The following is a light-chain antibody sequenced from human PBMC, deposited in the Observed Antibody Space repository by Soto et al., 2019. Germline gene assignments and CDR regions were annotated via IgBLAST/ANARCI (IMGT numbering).Light chain of an antibody. J-gene: IGKJ4*01. Sequence: DIPMTQSPSSLSASVGDRVTITCRASQSISDNLNWYQHKPGTAPNLLIYAASSLQSGVPSRFSGSGSGTDFTLTISSLQPEDFVTYYCQQSFSTPPTFSGGTKVEIK. V-gene: IGKV1-39*01. CDR2: AAS. CDR3: QQSFSTPPT. CDR1: QSISDN.